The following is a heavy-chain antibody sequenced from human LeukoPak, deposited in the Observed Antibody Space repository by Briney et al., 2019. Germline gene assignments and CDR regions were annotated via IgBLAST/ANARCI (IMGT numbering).Heavy chain of an antibody. J-gene: IGHJ5*02. V-gene: IGHV4-30-4*01. CDR1: DDSINSGDYY. D-gene: IGHD3-16*02. Sequence: SQTLSLTCTVSDDSINSGDYYWSWIRQPPGKGLEWIGYIYYSGSTYYNPSLKSRVTISVGTSKNQFSLKLNSVTAADTAVYYRARAQPFDYDYVWGSYRLNWFDPWGQGTLVTVSS. CDR3: ARAQPFDYDYVWGSYRLNWFDP. CDR2: IYYSGST.